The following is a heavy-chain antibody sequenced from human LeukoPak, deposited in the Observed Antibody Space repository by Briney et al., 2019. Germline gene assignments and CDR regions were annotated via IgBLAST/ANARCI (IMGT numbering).Heavy chain of an antibody. Sequence: SQTLSLTCTVFGGSISSGSYYWSWIRQPAGKGLEWIGRIYTSGSTNYNPSLKSRVTISVDTSKNQFSLKLSSVTAADTAVYYCARDTPSYYYGSGSFVIDYWGQGTLVTVSS. CDR2: IYTSGST. J-gene: IGHJ4*02. CDR1: GGSISSGSYY. CDR3: ARDTPSYYYGSGSFVIDY. D-gene: IGHD3-10*01. V-gene: IGHV4-61*02.